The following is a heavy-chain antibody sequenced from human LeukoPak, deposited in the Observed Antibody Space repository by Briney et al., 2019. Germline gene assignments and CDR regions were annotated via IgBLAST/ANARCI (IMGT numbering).Heavy chain of an antibody. CDR1: GGSISSGDYY. CDR3: ASTYSGYDLTDY. D-gene: IGHD5-12*01. Sequence: PSETLSLTCTVSGGSISSGDYYWSWIRQPPGKGLEWIGYIYYSGSTYYNPSFKSRVTISVDTSKNQFSLKLSSVTAADTAVYYCASTYSGYDLTDYWGQGTLVTVSS. J-gene: IGHJ4*02. CDR2: IYYSGST. V-gene: IGHV4-30-4*01.